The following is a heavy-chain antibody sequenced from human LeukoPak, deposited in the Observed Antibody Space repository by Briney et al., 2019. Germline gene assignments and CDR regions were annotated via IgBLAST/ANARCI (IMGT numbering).Heavy chain of an antibody. D-gene: IGHD6-19*01. CDR3: AKYQVAEGFDY. CDR2: ISGSGGST. J-gene: IGHJ4*02. V-gene: IGHV3-23*01. Sequence: LFSAISGSGGSTYYADSVKGRFTISRDNSKNTLYLQMNSLRAEDTAVYYCAKYQVAEGFDYWGQGTLVTVSS.